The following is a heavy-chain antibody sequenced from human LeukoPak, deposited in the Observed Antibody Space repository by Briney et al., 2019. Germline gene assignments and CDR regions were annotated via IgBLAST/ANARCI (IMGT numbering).Heavy chain of an antibody. V-gene: IGHV4-31*03. Sequence: PSETLSLTCSVSGGSISSDDYCWNWIRQHPGKGLEWIGYIYYSGSTYYNPSLKSRVALSVDTSKNQFSLKLSSLTAADTAVYYCARESQYCSSTSCSTGWFDPWGQGTLVTVSS. CDR3: ARESQYCSSTSCSTGWFDP. CDR2: IYYSGST. J-gene: IGHJ5*02. D-gene: IGHD2-2*01. CDR1: GGSISSDDYC.